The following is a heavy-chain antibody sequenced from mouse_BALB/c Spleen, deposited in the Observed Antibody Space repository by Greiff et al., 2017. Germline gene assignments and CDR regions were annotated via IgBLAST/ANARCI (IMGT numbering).Heavy chain of an antibody. CDR3: ARRGYGNYYFDY. CDR1: GYSFTGYY. D-gene: IGHD2-10*02. CDR2: INPYNGGT. V-gene: IGHV1S135*01. J-gene: IGHJ2*01. Sequence: EVQLQQSGPELVKPGASVKISCKASGYSFTGYYMHWVKQSHVKSLEWIGRINPYNGGTSYNQKFKGKATLTVDKSSSTAFMHLNSLTSEDSAVYYCARRGYGNYYFDYWGQGTTLTVSS.